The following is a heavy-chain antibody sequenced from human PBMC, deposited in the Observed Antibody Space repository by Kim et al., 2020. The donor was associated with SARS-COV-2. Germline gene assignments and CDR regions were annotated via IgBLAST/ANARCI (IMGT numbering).Heavy chain of an antibody. CDR2: ISWNSGSI. D-gene: IGHD3-22*01. CDR3: AKDWNANYYYDSSGYFPGYAFDI. Sequence: GGSLRLSCAASGFTFDDYAMHWVRQAPGKGLEWVSGISWNSGSIGYADSVKGRFTISRDNAKNSLYLQMNSLRAEDTALYYCAKDWNANYYYDSSGYFPGYAFDIWGQGTMVTVSS. V-gene: IGHV3-9*01. CDR1: GFTFDDYA. J-gene: IGHJ3*02.